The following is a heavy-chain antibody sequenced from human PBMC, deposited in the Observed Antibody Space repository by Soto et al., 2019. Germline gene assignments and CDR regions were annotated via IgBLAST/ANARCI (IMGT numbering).Heavy chain of an antibody. D-gene: IGHD2-2*01. V-gene: IGHV1-8*03. CDR3: ARGSTRCCSSWFDP. J-gene: IGHJ5*02. CDR1: GSSFTSYD. Sequence: QVQLVQSGAEVKKPGASGKVSGKASGSSFTSYDINWLPQATGQGLEWMGWMNPNSGNTGYAQKLQGRVTITRNTSISTAYVKQSSLRSEDGAVYYCARGSTRCCSSWFDPWGQGNLVTVSS. CDR2: MNPNSGNT.